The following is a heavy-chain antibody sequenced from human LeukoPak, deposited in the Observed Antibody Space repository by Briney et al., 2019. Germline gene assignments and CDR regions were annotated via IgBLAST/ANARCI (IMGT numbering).Heavy chain of an antibody. V-gene: IGHV1-18*01. CDR2: ISIYNGNT. Sequence: ASVKVSCKASGYTFTNYGISWVRQAPGQGLEWMGWISIYNGNTDYAQKLRGRVTMTTDTSTSTAYMELRSLRSDDTAVYYCARDVLRYFDWLPHDAFDIWGQGTMVTVSS. CDR1: GYTFTNYG. CDR3: ARDVLRYFDWLPHDAFDI. J-gene: IGHJ3*02. D-gene: IGHD3-9*01.